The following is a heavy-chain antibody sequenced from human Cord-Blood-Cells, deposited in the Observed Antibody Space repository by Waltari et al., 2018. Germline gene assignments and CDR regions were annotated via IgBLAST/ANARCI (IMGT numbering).Heavy chain of an antibody. D-gene: IGHD3-10*01. J-gene: IGHJ3*02. CDR3: ARGVGYYYGSGSYYDAFDI. Sequence: EVQLVQSGAEVKKPGESLKISCKGSGYSFTSYWIGWVRQMPGKGLEWMGIIYPGDSDTRYSPSFQGQVTISADKSHSTTSLQWSSLKASDTAMYYCARGVGYYYGSGSYYDAFDIWGQGTMVTVSS. V-gene: IGHV5-51*01. CDR2: IYPGDSDT. CDR1: GYSFTSYW.